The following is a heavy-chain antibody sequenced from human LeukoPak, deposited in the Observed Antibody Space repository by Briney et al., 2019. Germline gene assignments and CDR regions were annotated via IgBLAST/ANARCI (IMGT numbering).Heavy chain of an antibody. Sequence: GGSLRLSCAASGFTFSSYAMHWVRQAPGKGLEWVAVISYDGSNKYYEDSVKGRLTISRDNSKNTLYLQMNSLRAEDTAVYYCARDRTQLRRSAELVFWGQGTLVTVSS. CDR1: GFTFSSYA. D-gene: IGHD2-2*01. V-gene: IGHV3-30*04. CDR2: ISYDGSNK. J-gene: IGHJ4*02. CDR3: ARDRTQLRRSAELVF.